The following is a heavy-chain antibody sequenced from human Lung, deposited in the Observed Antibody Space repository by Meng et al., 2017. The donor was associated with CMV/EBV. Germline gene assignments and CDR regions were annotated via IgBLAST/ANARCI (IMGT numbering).Heavy chain of an antibody. CDR2: IHPHRGDT. CDR1: GYTFTAHY. V-gene: IGHV1-2*02. Sequence: ASVKVSCKASGYTFTAHYFHWGRQAPGQGLEWMGWIHPHRGDTNYAQQFQSRVTLTRDTSINTGYMELTRLTADDTAVYYCARDNNWGPDYWGQGTLVTVSS. CDR3: ARDNNWGPDY. D-gene: IGHD7-27*01. J-gene: IGHJ4*02.